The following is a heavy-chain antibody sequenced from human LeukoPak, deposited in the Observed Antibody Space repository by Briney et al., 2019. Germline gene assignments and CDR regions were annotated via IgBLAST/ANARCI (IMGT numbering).Heavy chain of an antibody. Sequence: GGSLRLSCAASGFTFSSYAMSWVRQAPGKGLEWDSAISGSGGSTYYADSVKGRSTISRDNSKNTLYLQMNSLRAEDTAVYYCAKDVSGWFRATPYYFDYWGQGTLVTVSS. D-gene: IGHD6-19*01. CDR2: ISGSGGST. V-gene: IGHV3-23*01. CDR3: AKDVSGWFRATPYYFDY. J-gene: IGHJ4*02. CDR1: GFTFSSYA.